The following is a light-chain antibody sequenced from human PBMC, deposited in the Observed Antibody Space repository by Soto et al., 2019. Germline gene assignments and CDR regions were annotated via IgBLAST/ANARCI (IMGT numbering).Light chain of an antibody. CDR2: DDN. CDR1: SGSIASNY. CDR3: QSYDSSNHVV. J-gene: IGLJ2*01. Sequence: NFMLTQPHSVSESPGKTVTISCTGSSGSIASNYVQWYQQRPGSAPTTVIYDDNQRPSGVPDRFSGSIDSSSNSASLTISGLKTEDEADYYCQSYDSSNHVVFGGGIKLTVL. V-gene: IGLV6-57*02.